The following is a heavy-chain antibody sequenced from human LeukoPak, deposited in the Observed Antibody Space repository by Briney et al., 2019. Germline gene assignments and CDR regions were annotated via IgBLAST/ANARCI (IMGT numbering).Heavy chain of an antibody. J-gene: IGHJ4*02. CDR3: AKDNGGSSRYFDY. CDR2: ISGSGGST. CDR1: GFTFSDYY. V-gene: IGHV3-23*01. D-gene: IGHD2-8*01. Sequence: GGSLRLSCAASGFTFSDYYMSWIRQAPGKGLEWVSAISGSGGSTYYADSVKGRFTISRDNSKNTLYLQMNSLRAEDTAVYYCAKDNGGSSRYFDYWGQGTLVTVSS.